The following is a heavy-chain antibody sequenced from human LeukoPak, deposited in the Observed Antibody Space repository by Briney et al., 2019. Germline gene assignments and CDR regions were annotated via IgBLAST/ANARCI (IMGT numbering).Heavy chain of an antibody. V-gene: IGHV4-39*07. Sequence: PSETLSLTCTVSDGSISSSSYYWGWIRQPPGTGLEWVGNIYYSGSTYYNPSLKSRFTISVDTSKNQFSLKLSSVTAADTAVYYCARDQGRWLVRTFDYWGQGTLVTVPS. CDR1: DGSISSSSYY. CDR3: ARDQGRWLVRTFDY. D-gene: IGHD6-19*01. CDR2: IYYSGST. J-gene: IGHJ4*02.